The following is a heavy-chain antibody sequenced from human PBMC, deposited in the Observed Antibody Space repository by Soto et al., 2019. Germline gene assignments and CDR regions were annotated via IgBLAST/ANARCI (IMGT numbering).Heavy chain of an antibody. D-gene: IGHD2-2*01. J-gene: IGHJ6*03. V-gene: IGHV3-21*01. Sequence: EVQLVESGGGLVKPGGSLRLSCAASGFTFSSYSMNWVRQAPGKGLEWVSSISISRSYIYYAVSVKGRFTISRDNXKNSXXXXXXXXXXEDTAVYYCARDEAYQLLEYYYYMDVWGKGTTVTVSS. CDR1: GFTFSSYS. CDR3: ARDEAYQLLEYYYYMDV. CDR2: ISISRSYI.